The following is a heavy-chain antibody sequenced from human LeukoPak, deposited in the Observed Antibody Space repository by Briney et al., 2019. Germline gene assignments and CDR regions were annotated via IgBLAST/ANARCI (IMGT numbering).Heavy chain of an antibody. CDR3: ARPTMVRGVITNWFDP. Sequence: GESLKISCKGSGYTFTSYWIGWVRQMPGKGLEWMGIIYPGDSDTRYSPSFQGRVTISADKSINTAYLQWSSLKASDTAMYYCARPTMVRGVITNWFDPWGQGTLVTVSS. D-gene: IGHD3-10*01. CDR2: IYPGDSDT. CDR1: GYTFTSYW. J-gene: IGHJ5*02. V-gene: IGHV5-51*01.